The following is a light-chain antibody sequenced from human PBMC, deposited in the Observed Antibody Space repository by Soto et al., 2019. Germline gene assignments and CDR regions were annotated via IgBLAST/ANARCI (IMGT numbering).Light chain of an antibody. V-gene: IGKV2D-29*01. CDR3: MQSVQVPIT. Sequence: DIEMTQTPVSLSVTPGQPASISCKSSQSLLHSDGNTYFYWYLQKPGQPPQLLMYEVSNLFSGVPDRVSGSGSGTDFTLKISRVEAEDVGVYYCMQSVQVPITFGQGTRLEIK. CDR2: EVS. CDR1: QSLLHSDGNTY. J-gene: IGKJ5*01.